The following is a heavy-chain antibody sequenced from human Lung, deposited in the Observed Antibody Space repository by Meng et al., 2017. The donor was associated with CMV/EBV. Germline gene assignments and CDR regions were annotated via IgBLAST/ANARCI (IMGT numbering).Heavy chain of an antibody. J-gene: IGHJ5*02. V-gene: IGHV1-69*10. D-gene: IGHD2-2*02. CDR1: GGTFSSYA. CDR2: IIPILGIA. CDR3: ARGGTVVPAAIRGRGWFDP. Sequence: SVKVSXKASGGTFSSYAISWVRQAPGQGLEWMGGIIPILGIANYAQKFQGRVTITADKSTSTAYMELSSLRSEDTAVYYCARGGTVVPAAIRGRGWFDPWGEGXLVTVSS.